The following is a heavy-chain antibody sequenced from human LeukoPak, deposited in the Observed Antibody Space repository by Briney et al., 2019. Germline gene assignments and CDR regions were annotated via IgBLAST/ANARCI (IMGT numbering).Heavy chain of an antibody. J-gene: IGHJ6*02. CDR2: INPNSGGT. Sequence: ASVKVSCKASGYTFTGYYMHWVRQAPGQGLEWMGWINPNSGGTSYAQKFQGRVTMTRDTSISTAYMELSRLRSDDTAVYYCARDSVYGSGSYYYYYGMDVWGQGTTVTVSS. D-gene: IGHD3-10*01. CDR3: ARDSVYGSGSYYYYYGMDV. V-gene: IGHV1-2*02. CDR1: GYTFTGYY.